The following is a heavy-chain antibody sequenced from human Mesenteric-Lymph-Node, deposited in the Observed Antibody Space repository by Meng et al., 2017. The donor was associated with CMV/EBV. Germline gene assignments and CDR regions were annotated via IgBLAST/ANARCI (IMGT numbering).Heavy chain of an antibody. CDR2: VYHSGTT. Sequence: SQTLSLTCSVSGYSISTAYYWDWIRQPPGKGLEWIGSVYHSGTTYYNPSLKSRVIISVDTSKNQFSLKLSSVTAADTAVYYCARDRVVVVPAAIIVGNWFDPWGQGTLVTVSS. CDR3: ARDRVVVVPAAIIVGNWFDP. V-gene: IGHV4-38-2*02. CDR1: GYSISTAYY. J-gene: IGHJ5*02. D-gene: IGHD2-2*02.